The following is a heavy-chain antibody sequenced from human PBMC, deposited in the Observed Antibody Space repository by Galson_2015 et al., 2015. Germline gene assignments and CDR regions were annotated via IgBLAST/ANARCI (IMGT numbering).Heavy chain of an antibody. J-gene: IGHJ4*02. Sequence: SLRLSCAASGFTFSSYSMNWVRQAPGKGLEWVSYISSSSSTIYYADSVKGRFTISRDNAKNSLYLQMNSLRDEDTAVYYCARSLYQTQRIFDYWGQGTLVTVSS. D-gene: IGHD2-2*01. V-gene: IGHV3-48*02. CDR2: ISSSSSTI. CDR3: ARSLYQTQRIFDY. CDR1: GFTFSSYS.